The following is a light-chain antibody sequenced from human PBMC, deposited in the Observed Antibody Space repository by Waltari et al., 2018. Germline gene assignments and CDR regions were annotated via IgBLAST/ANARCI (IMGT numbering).Light chain of an antibody. J-gene: IGKJ5*01. CDR3: QQYNNWPPIT. Sequence: EIAMTQSPPTLSVSLGERATLSCRASQSVSNSLAWYQHRPGRAPRLLIHSASTGAPGIPARFSGSGSETEFTLTISNLQSEDFALYYCQQYNNWPPITFGQGTRLEIK. CDR1: QSVSNS. CDR2: SAS. V-gene: IGKV3D-15*01.